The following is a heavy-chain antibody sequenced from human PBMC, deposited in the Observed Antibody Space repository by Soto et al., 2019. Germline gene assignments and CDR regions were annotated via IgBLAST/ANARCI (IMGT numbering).Heavy chain of an antibody. V-gene: IGHV3-33*01. D-gene: IGHD4-17*01. CDR1: GFTFSSYG. CDR3: ARDLGAYDYGYV. CDR2: IWYDGSNK. J-gene: IGHJ4*02. Sequence: QVQLVESGGGVVQPGRSLRLSCAASGFTFSSYGMHWVRQAPGKGLEWVAVIWYDGSNKYYADSVKGRFTISRDNSKNTLYLQMNSMRAEDTAVYYCARDLGAYDYGYVWCQGPMVTVSS.